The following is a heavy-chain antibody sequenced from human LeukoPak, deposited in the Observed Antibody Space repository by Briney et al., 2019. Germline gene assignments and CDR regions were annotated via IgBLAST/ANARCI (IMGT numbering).Heavy chain of an antibody. J-gene: IGHJ4*02. CDR1: GFTFNNYA. D-gene: IGHD3-22*01. Sequence: GGSLRLSCAASGFTFNNYAMSWVRQAPGKGLEWVSTIPSSGGSTYYADSVKGRFTISRDNSKNTLHVQMNSLRAEDTAVYYCAKHMGSSSGYYFPDWGQGTLVTVSS. V-gene: IGHV3-23*01. CDR2: IPSSGGST. CDR3: AKHMGSSSGYYFPD.